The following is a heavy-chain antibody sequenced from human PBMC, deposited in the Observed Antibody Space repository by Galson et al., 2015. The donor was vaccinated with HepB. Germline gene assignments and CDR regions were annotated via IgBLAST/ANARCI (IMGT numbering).Heavy chain of an antibody. V-gene: IGHV3-7*03. Sequence: SLRLSCAASGFTFSSYWMSWVRQAPGKGLEWVANIKQDGSEKYYVDSVKGRFTISRDNAKNSLYLQMNSLRAEDTAVYYCARLYNDFWSGYYRAPPHYWGQGTLVTVSS. CDR1: GFTFSSYW. CDR2: IKQDGSEK. D-gene: IGHD3-3*01. CDR3: ARLYNDFWSGYYRAPPHY. J-gene: IGHJ4*02.